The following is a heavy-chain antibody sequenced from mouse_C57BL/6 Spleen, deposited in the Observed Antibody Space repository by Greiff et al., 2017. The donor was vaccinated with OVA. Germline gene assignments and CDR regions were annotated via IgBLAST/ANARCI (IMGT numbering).Heavy chain of an antibody. D-gene: IGHD2-3*01. CDR2: IDPSDSET. CDR1: GYTFTSYW. J-gene: IGHJ4*01. CDR3: ARNYDRGDYAMDY. V-gene: IGHV1-52*01. Sequence: VQLQQPGAELVRPGSSVKLSCKASGYTFTSYWMHWVKQRPIQGLEWIGNIDPSDSETHYNQKFKDKATLTVDKSSSTAYMQLSSLTSEDSAVYYCARNYDRGDYAMDYWGQGTSVTVSS.